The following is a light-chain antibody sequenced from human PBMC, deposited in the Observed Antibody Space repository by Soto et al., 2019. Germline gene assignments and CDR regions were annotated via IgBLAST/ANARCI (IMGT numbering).Light chain of an antibody. V-gene: IGLV2-14*01. CDR2: DVT. Sequence: QSALTQPASVSGSPGQSITISCTGTSSDVGNNKFVSWYQQHPGKAPKLMIYDVTNRPSGVSNRFSGSKSGNTASLTISGLQAEDEADYYCSSYTSSSALYVFGPGTKLTVL. CDR3: SSYTSSSALYV. CDR1: SSDVGNNKF. J-gene: IGLJ1*01.